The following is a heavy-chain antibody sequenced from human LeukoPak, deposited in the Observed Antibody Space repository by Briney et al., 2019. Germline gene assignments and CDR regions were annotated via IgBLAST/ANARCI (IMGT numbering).Heavy chain of an antibody. CDR2: INHSGST. V-gene: IGHV4-34*01. J-gene: IGHJ4*02. D-gene: IGHD3-16*02. Sequence: SETLSLTCAVYGGSFSGYYWSWIRQPPGKGLEWIGEINHSGSTNYNPSLKSRVTISVDTSKNQFSLKLSSVTAADTAVHYCARAGWYDYVWGSYRSYGFDYWGQGTLVTVSS. CDR1: GGSFSGYY. CDR3: ARAGWYDYVWGSYRSYGFDY.